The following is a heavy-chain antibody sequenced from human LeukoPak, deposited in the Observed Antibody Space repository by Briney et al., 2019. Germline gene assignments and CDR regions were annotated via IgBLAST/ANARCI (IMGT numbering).Heavy chain of an antibody. J-gene: IGHJ6*03. D-gene: IGHD5-24*01. CDR3: ARNYNRSYYYMDV. CDR1: GGSVSTGSYY. Sequence: SETLSLTCTVSGGSVSTGSYYWSWIRQPPGKGLEWIGSISYSGNTYYNPSLKSRVTISIDTSKNQFSLKVTSMTAADTAVYYCARNYNRSYYYMDVWGKGTTVTVSS. CDR2: ISYSGNT. V-gene: IGHV4-39*07.